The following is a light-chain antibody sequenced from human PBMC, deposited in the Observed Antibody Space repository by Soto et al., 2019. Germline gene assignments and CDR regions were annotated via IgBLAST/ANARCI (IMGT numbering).Light chain of an antibody. Sequence: EIVLTQSPGTLSLSPGERAILSCRASQSFTSNYLAWYRHQPGQAPRLLIYGASSRATGIPDRFSGSGSGTDFTLIISGLEPEDSAVDDCQQYGSSPYTFGQGTKLEIK. CDR3: QQYGSSPYT. CDR1: QSFTSNY. V-gene: IGKV3-20*01. CDR2: GAS. J-gene: IGKJ2*01.